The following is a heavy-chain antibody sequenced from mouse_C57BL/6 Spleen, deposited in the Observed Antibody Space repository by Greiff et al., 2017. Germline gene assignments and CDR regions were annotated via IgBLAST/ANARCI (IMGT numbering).Heavy chain of an antibody. CDR1: GFTFTDYY. Sequence: EVHLVESGGGLVQPGGSLSLSCAASGFTFTDYYMSWVRQPPGKALEWLGFIRNKANGYTTEYSASVKGRFTISRDNSQSILYLQMNALRAEDSATYYCASNYDGWFAYWGQGTLVTVSA. J-gene: IGHJ3*01. CDR3: ASNYDGWFAY. V-gene: IGHV7-3*01. CDR2: IRNKANGYTT. D-gene: IGHD2-4*01.